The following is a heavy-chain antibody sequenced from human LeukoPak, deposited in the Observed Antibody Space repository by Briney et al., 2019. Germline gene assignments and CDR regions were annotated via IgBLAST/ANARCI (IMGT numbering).Heavy chain of an antibody. CDR3: ARGGWSYYFDY. J-gene: IGHJ4*02. D-gene: IGHD6-19*01. Sequence: PSETLSLTCTVSGGSISSSSYYWGWIRQPPGKGLEWIGSIYYSGSTYYNPSLKSRVTISVDTSKNQFSLKLSSVTAADTAVYYCARGGWSYYFDYWGQGTLVTVSS. CDR2: IYYSGST. V-gene: IGHV4-39*07. CDR1: GGSISSSSYY.